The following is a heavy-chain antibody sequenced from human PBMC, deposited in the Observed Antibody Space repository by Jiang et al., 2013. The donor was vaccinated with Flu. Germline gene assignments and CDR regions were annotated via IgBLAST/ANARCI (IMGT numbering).Heavy chain of an antibody. J-gene: IGHJ2*01. V-gene: IGHV4-38-2*01. CDR2: IYHSGSS. CDR3: ARQGYCSGATCMYWYFDF. D-gene: IGHD2-15*01. Sequence: PGKDLEWIGTIYHSGSSYYNPSLKSRVTVSVDTSRNQFSLRLTSVTTADTAIYYCARQGYCSGATCMYWYFDFWGRGTLVTVSS.